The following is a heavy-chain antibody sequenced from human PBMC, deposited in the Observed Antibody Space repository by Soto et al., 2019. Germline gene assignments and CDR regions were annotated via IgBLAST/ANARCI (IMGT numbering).Heavy chain of an antibody. D-gene: IGHD2-15*01. Sequence: SETLSLTSTVSCGSIISYYWSWIRQPPGKGLEWIGYIYYSWSTNYNPSLKSRVTISVDTSKNQFSLKLSSVTAADTAVYYCARERRYSGFDYWGQGTLVTVSS. V-gene: IGHV4-59*01. CDR2: IYYSWST. J-gene: IGHJ4*02. CDR3: ARERRYSGFDY. CDR1: CGSIISYY.